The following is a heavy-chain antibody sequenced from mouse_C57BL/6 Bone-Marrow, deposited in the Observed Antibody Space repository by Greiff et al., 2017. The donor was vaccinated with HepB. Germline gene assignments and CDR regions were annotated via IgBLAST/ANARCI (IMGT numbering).Heavy chain of an antibody. Sequence: LVAPSQSLSITCTVSGFSLTSYGVDWVRQSPGKGLEWLGVIWGVGSTNYNSALKSRLSISKDNSKSQVFFKMNSLQADDTAIYYCARLRWDGDYWGQGTTLTVSS. CDR3: ARLRWDGDY. D-gene: IGHD4-1*01. CDR1: GFSLTSYG. V-gene: IGHV2-6*01. J-gene: IGHJ2*01. CDR2: IWGVGST.